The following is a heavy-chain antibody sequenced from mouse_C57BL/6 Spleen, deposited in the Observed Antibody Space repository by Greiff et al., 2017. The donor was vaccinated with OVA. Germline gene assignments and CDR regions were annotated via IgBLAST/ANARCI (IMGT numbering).Heavy chain of an antibody. Sequence: QVQLQQPGAELVKPGASVKLSCKASGYTFTSYWMQWVKQRPGQGLEWIGEIDPSDSYTNYNQKFKGKATLTVDTSSNTAYMQLSSLTSEDSAVYYCARTYYYGSRRYYFDYWGQGTTLTVSS. V-gene: IGHV1-50*01. CDR1: GYTFTSYW. J-gene: IGHJ2*01. CDR2: IDPSDSYT. CDR3: ARTYYYGSRRYYFDY. D-gene: IGHD1-1*01.